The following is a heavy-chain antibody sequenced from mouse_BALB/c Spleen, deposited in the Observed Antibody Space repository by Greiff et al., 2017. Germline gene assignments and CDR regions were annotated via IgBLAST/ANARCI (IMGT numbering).Heavy chain of an antibody. J-gene: IGHJ3*01. Sequence: VQLKESGPELVKPGASVKMSCKASGYTFTDYYMDWVKQSHGESFEWIGRVNPYNGGTSYNQKFKGKATLTVDKSSSTAYMELNSLTSEDSAVYYCARGKGGNYLAWFAYWGQGTLVTVSA. V-gene: IGHV1-19*01. CDR1: GYTFTDYY. D-gene: IGHD2-1*01. CDR2: VNPYNGGT. CDR3: ARGKGGNYLAWFAY.